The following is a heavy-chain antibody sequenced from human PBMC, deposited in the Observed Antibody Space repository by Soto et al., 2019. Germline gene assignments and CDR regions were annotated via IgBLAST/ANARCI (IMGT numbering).Heavy chain of an antibody. CDR1: GFTFSRYG. CDR3: ARDSGWYN. CDR2: IWYDGSNQ. V-gene: IGHV3-33*01. Sequence: QVQLVESGGGVVQPGRSLRLSCAASGFTFSRYGMHWVRQAPGKGLEWVAVIWYDGSNQYYADSVKGRFTISRDNSKNTLYLQMNSLRAEDTAVYYCARDSGWYNWGQGTLVTVSS. J-gene: IGHJ4*02. D-gene: IGHD6-19*01.